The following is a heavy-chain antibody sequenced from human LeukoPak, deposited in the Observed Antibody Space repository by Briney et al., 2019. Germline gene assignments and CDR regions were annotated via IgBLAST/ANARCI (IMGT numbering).Heavy chain of an antibody. D-gene: IGHD6-19*01. CDR2: INPSGGST. Sequence: GASVKVSCKASGGTFSSYAISWVRQAPGQGLEWMGIINPSGGSTSYAQKFQGRVTMTRDTSTSTVYMELSSLRSEDTAVYYCARIYSSGWYVDYWGQGTLVTVSS. CDR3: ARIYSSGWYVDY. J-gene: IGHJ4*02. CDR1: GGTFSSYA. V-gene: IGHV1-46*01.